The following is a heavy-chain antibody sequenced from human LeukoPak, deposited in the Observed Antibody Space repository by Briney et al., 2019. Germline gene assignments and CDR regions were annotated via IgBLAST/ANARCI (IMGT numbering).Heavy chain of an antibody. D-gene: IGHD3-10*01. CDR2: TSSDLNVK. V-gene: IGHV3-30-3*01. CDR1: GFTFSSYV. Sequence: GGSLRLSCAASGFTFSSYVIHWVRQAPGKGLEWVAVTSSDLNVKLYADSVKGRFTISRDNSRSTLYLQMNSLRPEDTAIYYCAREGYYGSGSPPSLYFDYWGQGTLVTVTS. J-gene: IGHJ4*02. CDR3: AREGYYGSGSPPSLYFDY.